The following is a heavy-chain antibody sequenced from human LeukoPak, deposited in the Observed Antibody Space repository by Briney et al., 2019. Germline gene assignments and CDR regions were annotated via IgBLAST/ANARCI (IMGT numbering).Heavy chain of an antibody. Sequence: SETLSLTCTVSGGSISSSSYYWGWIRQPPGKGLEWIGSIYYSGSTYYNPSLKSRVTISVDTSKNQFSLKLSSVTAADTAVYYCASPEHNYYDSSGYSAFDIWGQGTMVTVSS. CDR1: GGSISSSSYY. J-gene: IGHJ3*02. V-gene: IGHV4-39*01. CDR3: ASPEHNYYDSSGYSAFDI. CDR2: IYYSGST. D-gene: IGHD3-22*01.